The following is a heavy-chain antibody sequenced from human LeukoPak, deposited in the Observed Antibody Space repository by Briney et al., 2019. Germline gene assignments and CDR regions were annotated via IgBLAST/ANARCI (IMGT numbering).Heavy chain of an antibody. J-gene: IGHJ4*02. D-gene: IGHD3-22*01. V-gene: IGHV3-49*04. CDR3: TRDSGGYYYDSSGPLYYFDY. CDR2: SRSKPYGGAT. Sequence: GGSLRLSCTASGFTFGDYTMSWVRQGPGKGLEWVDFSRSKPYGGATEYAASVQGRFTISRNDSESIAYLQMSSLKTEDTAVYYCTRDSGGYYYDSSGPLYYFDYWGQGTLATVSS. CDR1: GFTFGDYT.